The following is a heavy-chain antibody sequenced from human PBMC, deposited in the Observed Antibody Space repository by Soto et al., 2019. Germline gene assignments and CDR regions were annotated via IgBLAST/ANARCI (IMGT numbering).Heavy chain of an antibody. Sequence: ASVKVSCKASGYTFTSYGISWVRQAPGQGLEWMGWISAYNGNTNYAQKLQGRVTMTTDTSTSTAYMELRSLRSDDTAVYYCARRRRASYGYAAYYYYGMDVSGQGTTVTVSS. CDR3: ARRRRASYGYAAYYYYGMDV. CDR2: ISAYNGNT. J-gene: IGHJ6*02. D-gene: IGHD5-18*01. V-gene: IGHV1-18*04. CDR1: GYTFTSYG.